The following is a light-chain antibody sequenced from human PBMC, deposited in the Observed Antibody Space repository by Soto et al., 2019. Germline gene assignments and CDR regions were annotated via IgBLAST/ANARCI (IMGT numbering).Light chain of an antibody. V-gene: IGKV1-39*01. Sequence: DIQMTQSPSSLSSSVGDIVTITCRASQSISSYLNWYQQKPGKAPKLLIYAASSLQSGVPSRFSGSGSGTEFTLTISSLQPDDFAVYYCQQYNNWPLTFGQGTRLEIK. CDR2: AAS. CDR3: QQYNNWPLT. J-gene: IGKJ5*01. CDR1: QSISSY.